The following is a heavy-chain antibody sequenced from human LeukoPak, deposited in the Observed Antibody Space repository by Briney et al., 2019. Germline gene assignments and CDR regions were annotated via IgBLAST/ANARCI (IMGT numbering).Heavy chain of an antibody. D-gene: IGHD3-3*01. J-gene: IGHJ4*02. V-gene: IGHV3-23*01. Sequence: GGSLRLSCAASGFTFSSYAMSWVRQAPGKGLEWVSAISGSGGSTYYADSVKGRFTISRDNSKNTLYLQMNSLRAEDTAVYYCAKGSYDFWSGLSDYWGQGTLVTVSS. CDR1: GFTFSSYA. CDR3: AKGSYDFWSGLSDY. CDR2: ISGSGGST.